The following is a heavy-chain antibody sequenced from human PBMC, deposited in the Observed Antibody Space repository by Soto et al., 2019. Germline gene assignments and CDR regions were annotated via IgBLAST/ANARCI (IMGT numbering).Heavy chain of an antibody. J-gene: IGHJ4*02. Sequence: SETLSLTCAVYCGSFSGYYRSCIRQPAGKGLEWIVEINHSGDTNYTPSLKSRVTISVDTSKNHFSLKLTSVTPADTAVYFCARGLGWRRGHFEFWGKGTPVTASS. CDR3: ARGLGWRRGHFEF. CDR1: CGSFSGYY. D-gene: IGHD2-21*01. V-gene: IGHV4-34*01. CDR2: INHSGDT.